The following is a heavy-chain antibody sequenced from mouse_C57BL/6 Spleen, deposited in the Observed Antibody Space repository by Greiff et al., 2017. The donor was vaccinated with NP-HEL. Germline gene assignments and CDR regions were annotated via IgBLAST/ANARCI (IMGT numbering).Heavy chain of an antibody. CDR3: ARQRDGSPFAY. J-gene: IGHJ3*01. Sequence: EVQLQESGGDLVKPGGSLKLSCAASGFTFSSYGMSWVRQTPDKRLEWVATISSGGSYTYYPDSVKGRFTISSDNAKNTLYLQMSSLKSEDTAMYYCARQRDGSPFAYWGQGTLVTVSA. D-gene: IGHD2-3*01. V-gene: IGHV5-6*01. CDR2: ISSGGSYT. CDR1: GFTFSSYG.